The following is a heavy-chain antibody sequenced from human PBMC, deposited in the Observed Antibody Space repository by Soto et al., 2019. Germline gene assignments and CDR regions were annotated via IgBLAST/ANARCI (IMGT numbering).Heavy chain of an antibody. CDR1: GFTVSSNY. V-gene: IGHV3-53*02. J-gene: IGHJ4*02. CDR2: IYSGGST. Sequence: EVQLVETGGGLIQPGGSLRLSCAASGFTVSSNYMSWVRQAPGKGLEWVSVIYSGGSTYYADSVKRRFTISRDNSKNTLYLQMNSLRAEYTAVYYCARGDDQLSFDYWGQGTLVTVSS. CDR3: ARGDDQLSFDY. D-gene: IGHD5-18*01.